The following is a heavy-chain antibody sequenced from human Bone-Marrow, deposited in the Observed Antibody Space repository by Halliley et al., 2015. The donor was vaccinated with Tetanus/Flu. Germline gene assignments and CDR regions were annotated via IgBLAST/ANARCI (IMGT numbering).Heavy chain of an antibody. CDR3: ARVASGDDDKLDY. CDR1: GFSFSDYW. CDR2: INHDSTEK. D-gene: IGHD7-27*01. J-gene: IGHJ4*02. V-gene: IGHV3-7*03. Sequence: SLRLSCAASGFSFSDYWMSWVRQAPGKGLEWVAYINHDSTEKYYVESLRCRLAISRGNAKNSLFLQMESLRADDTAVYYCARVASGDDDKLDYWGQGTPDSVAS.